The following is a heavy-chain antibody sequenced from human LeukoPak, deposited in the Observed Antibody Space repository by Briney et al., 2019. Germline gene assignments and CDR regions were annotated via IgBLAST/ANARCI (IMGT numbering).Heavy chain of an antibody. J-gene: IGHJ4*02. CDR2: ISGRGGST. CDR3: AKDRLIVGATFEDY. D-gene: IGHD1-26*01. V-gene: IGHV3-23*01. Sequence: GGSLRLSCAASGFTFSSYAMSWVRQAPGKGLEWVSAISGRGGSTYYADSVKGRFTISRDNSKNTLYLQMDSLRAEDTAVYYCAKDRLIVGATFEDYWDQGTLVTVSS. CDR1: GFTFSSYA.